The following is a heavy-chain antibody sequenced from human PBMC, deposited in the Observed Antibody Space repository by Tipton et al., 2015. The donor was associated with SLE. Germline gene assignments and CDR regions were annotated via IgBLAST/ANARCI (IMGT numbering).Heavy chain of an antibody. CDR3: ARASGGNSPY. V-gene: IGHV4-59*01. D-gene: IGHD4-23*01. CDR1: GGPTSSYY. J-gene: IGHJ4*02. Sequence: TLSHTCTVSGGPTSSYYWSWIRQPPGKGLEWIGNIYYTGSTNYNPSLKSRVTISVDTSKNQFSLNLTSVTAADTAIYYCARASGGNSPYWGQGTLVTVSS. CDR2: IYYTGST.